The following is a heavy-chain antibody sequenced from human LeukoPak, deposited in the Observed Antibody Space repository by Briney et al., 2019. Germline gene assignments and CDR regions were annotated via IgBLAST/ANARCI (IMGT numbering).Heavy chain of an antibody. CDR2: IRYDGSNK. J-gene: IGHJ5*02. D-gene: IGHD6-6*01. CDR3: AKDYLFEYGSSSFWFDP. CDR1: GFTFSSYG. Sequence: GGSLRLSCAASGFTFSSYGMHWVRQAPGKGLEWVAFIRYDGSNKYYADSVKGRFTISRDNSKNTLYLQMNSLRAEDTAVYYCAKDYLFEYGSSSFWFDPWGQGTLVTVSS. V-gene: IGHV3-30*02.